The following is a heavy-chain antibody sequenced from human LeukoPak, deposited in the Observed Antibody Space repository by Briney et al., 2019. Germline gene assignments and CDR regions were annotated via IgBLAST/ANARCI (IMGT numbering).Heavy chain of an antibody. CDR3: ARSPTMVRGVIITTHPPPAKYFDY. Sequence: GESLKISCKGSGYSFTSYWIGWVRQMPGKGLEWMGIIYPGDSDTRYSPSFQGQVTISADKSISTAYLQWSSLKASDTAMYYCARSPTMVRGVIITTHPPPAKYFDYWGQGTLVTVSS. CDR1: GYSFTSYW. D-gene: IGHD3-10*01. V-gene: IGHV5-51*01. CDR2: IYPGDSDT. J-gene: IGHJ4*02.